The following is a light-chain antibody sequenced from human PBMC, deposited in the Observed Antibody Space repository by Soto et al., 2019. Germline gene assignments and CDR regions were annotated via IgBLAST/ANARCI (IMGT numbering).Light chain of an antibody. CDR3: QQYHDWWT. Sequence: EIGMTQSQATLSVSPGERVTLSCRASQSVSANLAWYQQKPGQAPRLLIYDISTRATGLPARFSGSGFGTQFTLTINSLQSEDVAVYYCQQYHDWWTFGQGTKVDIK. V-gene: IGKV3-15*01. CDR2: DIS. J-gene: IGKJ1*01. CDR1: QSVSAN.